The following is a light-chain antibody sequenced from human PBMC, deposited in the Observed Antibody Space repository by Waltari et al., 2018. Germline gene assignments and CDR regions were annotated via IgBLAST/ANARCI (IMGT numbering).Light chain of an antibody. V-gene: IGKV1-13*02. CDR2: DAS. Sequence: AIQLTQSPSSLSASVGDRVTITCRASQGFKSALAWYQQKPGRAPKLLIYDASRLESGVPSRFSGSGSQTDFTLTITNLQPEDFATYYCQQFNTYLVTFGQGTKVEIK. CDR1: QGFKSA. J-gene: IGKJ1*01. CDR3: QQFNTYLVT.